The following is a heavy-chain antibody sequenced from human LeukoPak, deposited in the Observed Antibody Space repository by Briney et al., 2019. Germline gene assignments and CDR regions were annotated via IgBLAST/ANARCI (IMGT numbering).Heavy chain of an antibody. D-gene: IGHD1-14*01. Sequence: GGSLRLSCAASGITVSNNYMSWVRQAPGKGLEWVSLIYSGGSTYYADSVRGRFTISRDSSRNTVYLQMNSLRAEDTAVYYCAKTRTFDYWGQGTLVTVSS. V-gene: IGHV3-66*01. CDR2: IYSGGST. J-gene: IGHJ4*02. CDR1: GITVSNNY. CDR3: AKTRTFDY.